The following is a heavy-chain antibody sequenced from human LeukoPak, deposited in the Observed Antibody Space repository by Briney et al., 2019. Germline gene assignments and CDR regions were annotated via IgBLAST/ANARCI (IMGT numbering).Heavy chain of an antibody. V-gene: IGHV4-38-2*02. Sequence: SETLSLTCTVSGYFISSGYYWGWIRQPPGEGPEWIGRFYHSGSTHYTPPLRRGVSISVDTSKNQFSLKLSSVTAADTAVYYCARSYCSGGSCYLFDYWGQGTLVTVSS. D-gene: IGHD2-15*01. CDR1: GYFISSGYY. CDR3: ARSYCSGGSCYLFDY. J-gene: IGHJ4*02. CDR2: FYHSGST.